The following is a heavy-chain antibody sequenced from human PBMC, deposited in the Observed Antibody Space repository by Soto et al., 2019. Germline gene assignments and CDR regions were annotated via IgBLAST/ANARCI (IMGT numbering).Heavy chain of an antibody. V-gene: IGHV3-23*01. CDR1: GFTFSSYA. J-gene: IGHJ5*02. D-gene: IGHD2-15*01. CDR2: ISGSGGST. CDR3: AKIPSRGYCSGGSCLVNWFDP. Sequence: GGSLRLSCAASGFTFSSYAMSWVRQAPGKGLEWVSAISGSGGSTYYADSVKGRFTISRDNSKNTLYRQMNSLRAEDTAVYYCAKIPSRGYCSGGSCLVNWFDPWGQGTLVTVSS.